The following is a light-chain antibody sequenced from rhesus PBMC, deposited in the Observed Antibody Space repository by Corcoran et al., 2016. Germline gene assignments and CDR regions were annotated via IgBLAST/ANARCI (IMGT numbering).Light chain of an antibody. CDR2: EVS. Sequence: EIVMTQTPLSLPVTPGEPASLSCRSSQSLLDSEDGNTYLDWYLQKPCQSPQLLISEVSNRASGVPDRISGSGSDTDFTLKISRVEAEDVGVYYCMQALEFPLTFGGGTKVEIK. CDR3: MQALEFPLT. J-gene: IGKJ4*01. V-gene: IGKV2-104*02. CDR1: QSLLDSEDGNTY.